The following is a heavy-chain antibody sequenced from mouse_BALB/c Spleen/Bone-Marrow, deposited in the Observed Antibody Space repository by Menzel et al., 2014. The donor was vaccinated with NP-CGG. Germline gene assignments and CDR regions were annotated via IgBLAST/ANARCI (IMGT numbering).Heavy chain of an antibody. V-gene: IGHV1S137*01. Sequence: VQLQQSGAELVRPGVSVKISCKGSGYTFTDYALHWVKQSHAKSLEWIGIISTYYGDSSYNQKFKGKATMTVDKSSSTAYMELAGLTSEDSAIYYCARVSYDYFDYWGQGTTLTVSS. D-gene: IGHD1-1*01. J-gene: IGHJ2*01. CDR1: GYTFTDYA. CDR2: ISTYYGDS. CDR3: ARVSYDYFDY.